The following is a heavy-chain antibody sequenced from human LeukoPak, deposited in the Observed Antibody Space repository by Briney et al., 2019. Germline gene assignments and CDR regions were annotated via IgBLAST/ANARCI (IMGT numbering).Heavy chain of an antibody. Sequence: GGSLRLSCAASGFTFSSYVMHWVRQAPGKGLEWVAIISYDGSNEYYADSVKGRFTISRDNSKNTLYLQMNSLRAADTAVYYCARGKGTSYLSSFDYWGQGTLVTVSS. J-gene: IGHJ4*02. CDR2: ISYDGSNE. CDR1: GFTFSSYV. V-gene: IGHV3-30*04. D-gene: IGHD6-6*01. CDR3: ARGKGTSYLSSFDY.